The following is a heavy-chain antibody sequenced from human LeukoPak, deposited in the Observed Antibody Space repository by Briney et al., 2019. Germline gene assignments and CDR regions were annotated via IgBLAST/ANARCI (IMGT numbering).Heavy chain of an antibody. CDR2: INHSGST. Sequence: GSLRLSCAASGFTFSSYAMSWIRQPPGKGLEWIGEINHSGSTNYNPSLKSRVTISVDTSKDQFSLKLTSVAAPDTAVYYCARDLVLQFLAWPPGWFDSWGQGTLVTVSS. D-gene: IGHD3-3*01. CDR1: GFTFSSYA. J-gene: IGHJ5*01. V-gene: IGHV4-34*01. CDR3: ARDLVLQFLAWPPGWFDS.